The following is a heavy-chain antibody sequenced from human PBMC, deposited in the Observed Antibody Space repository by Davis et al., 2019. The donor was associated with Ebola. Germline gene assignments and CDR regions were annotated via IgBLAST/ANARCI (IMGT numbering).Heavy chain of an antibody. CDR3: ASRQAAPDRGPWFDP. CDR1: GGSTSSSSYY. V-gene: IGHV4-39*01. Sequence: MPGGSLRLSCTVSGGSTSSSSYYWGWIRQPPGKGLVWIGSIYYSGSTYYNPSLKSRVTISVDTSKNQFSLKLSSVTAAATAVYYCASRQAAPDRGPWFDPWGQGTLVTVSS. CDR2: IYYSGST. D-gene: IGHD6-13*01. J-gene: IGHJ5*02.